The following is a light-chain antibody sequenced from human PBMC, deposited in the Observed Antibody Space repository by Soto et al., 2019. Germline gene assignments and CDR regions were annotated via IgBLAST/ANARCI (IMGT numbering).Light chain of an antibody. CDR3: QQYNNGPLPIT. Sequence: EIVMTQSPATLSVSPGDRATLSCRASQSVITNLAWYQQKPGQAPRLLVHGASTRATDIPARISGSGSGTEFTRTISSLPSEDFAVYFCQQYNNGPLPITFGEGTRLEIK. CDR2: GAS. J-gene: IGKJ5*01. CDR1: QSVITN. V-gene: IGKV3-15*01.